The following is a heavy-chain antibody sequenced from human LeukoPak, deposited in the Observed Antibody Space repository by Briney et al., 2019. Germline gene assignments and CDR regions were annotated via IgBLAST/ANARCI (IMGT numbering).Heavy chain of an antibody. J-gene: IGHJ4*02. Sequence: SETLSLTCTVSGGSISSGGYYWSWIRQPPGKGLEWIGYIYHSGSTYYNPSLKSRVTISVDRSKNQFSLKLSSVTAADTAVYYCASMRRFLEWSIDYWGQGTLVTVSS. CDR2: IYHSGST. D-gene: IGHD3-3*01. CDR1: GGSISSGGYY. V-gene: IGHV4-30-2*01. CDR3: ASMRRFLEWSIDY.